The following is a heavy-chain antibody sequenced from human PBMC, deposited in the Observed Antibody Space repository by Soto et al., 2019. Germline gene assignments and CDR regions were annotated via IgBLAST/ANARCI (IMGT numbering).Heavy chain of an antibody. CDR3: ARGLSYGGNTPYFDY. V-gene: IGHV4-34*01. CDR1: GGSLSGYY. Sequence: KASETLSLTCAVYGGSLSGYYWSWIRQPQGKGLEWIGEINHSVSTNYNPSLKSRVTISVDTSKNQFSLKLSSVTAADPAVYYCARGLSYGGNTPYFDYWGQGTRVTVSS. CDR2: INHSVST. D-gene: IGHD4-17*01. J-gene: IGHJ4*02.